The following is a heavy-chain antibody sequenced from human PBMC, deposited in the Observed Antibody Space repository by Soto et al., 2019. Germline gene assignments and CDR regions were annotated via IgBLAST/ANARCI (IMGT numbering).Heavy chain of an antibody. D-gene: IGHD6-13*01. J-gene: IGHJ6*03. CDR1: GFTFDDYA. Sequence: GGSLRLSCAASGFTFDDYAMHWVRQAPGKGLEWVSGISWNSGSIGYADSVKGRFTISRDNAKNSLYLQMNSLRAEDTALYYCAKEDSSSWYSSGIDYYYMDVWGKGTTVTVSS. CDR3: AKEDSSSWYSSGIDYYYMDV. V-gene: IGHV3-9*01. CDR2: ISWNSGSI.